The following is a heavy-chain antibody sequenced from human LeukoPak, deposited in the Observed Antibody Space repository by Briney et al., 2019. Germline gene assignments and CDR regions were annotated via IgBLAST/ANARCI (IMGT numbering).Heavy chain of an antibody. CDR1: GFSFSSHE. CDR3: AREGYSGILGAFDI. D-gene: IGHD1-26*01. J-gene: IGHJ3*02. V-gene: IGHV3-48*03. Sequence: GGSLRLSCAASGFSFSSHEMHWVRQAPGKGLEWLSYISDSGSTIHTADSVKGRFSSSRDNAKSSLYLQLNSLGAEDTAVYYCAREGYSGILGAFDIWGQGTMVTVSS. CDR2: ISDSGSTI.